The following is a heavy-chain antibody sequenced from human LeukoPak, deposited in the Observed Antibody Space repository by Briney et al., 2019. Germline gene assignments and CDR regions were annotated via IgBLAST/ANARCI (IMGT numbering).Heavy chain of an antibody. CDR2: IRYDGSNK. D-gene: IGHD4-11*01. V-gene: IGHV3-30*02. CDR1: GFTFSNYG. J-gene: IGHJ4*02. Sequence: PGGSLRLSCAASGFTFSNYGMHWVRQAPGKGLEWVAFIRYDGSNKYYADSVKGRFTISRDNSKNTLYLQMNSLRAEDTAAYYCAKDPAFVGDYSNYYYFDYWGQGTLVTVSS. CDR3: AKDPAFVGDYSNYYYFDY.